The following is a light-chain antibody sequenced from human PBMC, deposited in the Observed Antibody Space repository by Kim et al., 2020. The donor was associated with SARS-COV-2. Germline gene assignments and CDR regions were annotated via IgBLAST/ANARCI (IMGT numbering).Light chain of an antibody. Sequence: PGARATLPCSSRQSVSCSCLVWYQQKPRQAPSLLIYVASSRATGIPPRCSGSRCRTDFNLTISRVVPAEFSVYHCQQYGRPSPITFGQGTRLEIK. CDR2: VAS. CDR3: QQYGRPSPIT. J-gene: IGKJ5*01. CDR1: QSVSCSC. V-gene: IGKV3-20*01.